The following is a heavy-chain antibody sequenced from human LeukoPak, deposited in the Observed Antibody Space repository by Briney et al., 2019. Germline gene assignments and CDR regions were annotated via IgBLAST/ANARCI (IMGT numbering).Heavy chain of an antibody. J-gene: IGHJ3*02. CDR1: GYTFTGYY. CDR2: INPNSGGT. CDR3: ARGVVGYSYAPDAFDI. D-gene: IGHD5-18*01. Sequence: ASVKVSCKASGYTFTGYYMHWVRQAPGQGLEWMGWINPNSGGTNYAQKFQGRVTMTRDTSISTAYMELSRLRSDDTAVYYCARGVVGYSYAPDAFDIWGQGTMVTVSS. V-gene: IGHV1-2*02.